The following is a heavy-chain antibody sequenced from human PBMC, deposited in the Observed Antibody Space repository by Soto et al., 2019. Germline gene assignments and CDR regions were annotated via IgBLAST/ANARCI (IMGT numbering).Heavy chain of an antibody. CDR2: IYYSGST. Sequence: QLQLQESGPGLVKPSETLSLTCTVSGGSISSSSYYWGWIRQPPGKGLEWIGSIYYSGSTYYNPSLKSRGTISVDTSKNKFYLKLSSVAAADTAVYYCATRIAAAALFDYWGQGTLVTVSS. CDR1: GGSISSSSYY. J-gene: IGHJ4*02. V-gene: IGHV4-39*01. D-gene: IGHD6-13*01. CDR3: ATRIAAAALFDY.